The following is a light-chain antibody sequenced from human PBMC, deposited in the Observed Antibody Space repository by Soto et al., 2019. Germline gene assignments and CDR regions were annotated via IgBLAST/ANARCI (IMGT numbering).Light chain of an antibody. Sequence: EKVMTQSPSTLSVSPGEIAILSCRASQSVRSNLAWYQQKPGQAPRLLIYGASTRAIDIPARFSGSGSETEFTLTISSLQSEDFAVYYCQQYNNWPRTFGQGTKVDIK. J-gene: IGKJ1*01. V-gene: IGKV3-15*01. CDR2: GAS. CDR3: QQYNNWPRT. CDR1: QSVRSN.